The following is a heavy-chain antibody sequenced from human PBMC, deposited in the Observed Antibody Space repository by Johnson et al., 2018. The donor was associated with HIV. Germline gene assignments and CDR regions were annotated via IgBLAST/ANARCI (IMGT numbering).Heavy chain of an antibody. Sequence: QVQLVESGGGVVQPGRSLRLSCAASAFTFSSYAMHWVRQAPGKGLEWVAVISYDGSNKYYADSVKVRFPISRDNSKNTLYLQMNSLRAEDTAVYYCAIIPPGGAGKGADAFDIWGQGTMVTVSS. CDR1: AFTFSSYA. D-gene: IGHD1-26*01. V-gene: IGHV3-30-3*01. CDR2: ISYDGSNK. CDR3: AIIPPGGAGKGADAFDI. J-gene: IGHJ3*02.